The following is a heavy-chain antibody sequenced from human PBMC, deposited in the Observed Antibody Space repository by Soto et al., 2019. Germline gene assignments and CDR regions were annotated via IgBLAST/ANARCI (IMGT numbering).Heavy chain of an antibody. D-gene: IGHD2-15*01. J-gene: IGHJ4*02. V-gene: IGHV1-18*01. Sequence: GASVKVSCKASGYTFTSYGISWVRQAPGQGLEWMGWISAYSGNTNYAQKLQGRVTMTTDTSTSTAYMELRSLRSDDTAVYYCARGDCSGGSCYSGYWGQGTLVTVSS. CDR1: GYTFTSYG. CDR2: ISAYSGNT. CDR3: ARGDCSGGSCYSGY.